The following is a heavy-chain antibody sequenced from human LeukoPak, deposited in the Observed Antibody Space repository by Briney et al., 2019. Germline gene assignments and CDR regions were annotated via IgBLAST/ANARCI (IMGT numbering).Heavy chain of an antibody. V-gene: IGHV3-23*01. CDR2: ISGSGGRT. D-gene: IGHD4-17*01. Sequence: GGSPILYFAASGLTLRCYALRWVREARGEGPEWVSGISGSGGRTHYADSEKGRFTISRDKSKNTPYLQMNSLRADDTAVYYCAKSGVTVTTRYYGMDVWGQGTTVTVSS. CDR1: GLTLRCYA. CDR3: AKSGVTVTTRYYGMDV. J-gene: IGHJ6*02.